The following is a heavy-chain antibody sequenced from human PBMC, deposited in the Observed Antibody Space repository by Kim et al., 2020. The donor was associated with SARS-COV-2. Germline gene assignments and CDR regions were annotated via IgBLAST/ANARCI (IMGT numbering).Heavy chain of an antibody. CDR3: AREYRYSNSFDY. CDR1: GGSISSGDYY. Sequence: SETLSLTCTVSGGSISSGDYYWSWIRQPPGKGLEWIGYIYYSGSTYYNPSLKSRVTISVDTSKNQFSLKLSSVTAADTAVYYCAREYRYSNSFDYWGQGTLVTVSS. J-gene: IGHJ4*02. D-gene: IGHD4-4*01. V-gene: IGHV4-30-4*01. CDR2: IYYSGST.